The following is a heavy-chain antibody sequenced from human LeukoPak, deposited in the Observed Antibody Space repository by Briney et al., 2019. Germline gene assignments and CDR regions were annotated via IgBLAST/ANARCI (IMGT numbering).Heavy chain of an antibody. CDR2: ISGSGGST. D-gene: IGHD1-1*01. CDR3: AKSTGYYYYYDMDV. V-gene: IGHV3-23*01. CDR1: GFTFSSYA. Sequence: AGGSLRLSCAASGFTFSSYAMSWVRQAPGKGLEWVSAISGSGGSTYYADSVKGRFTISRDNSKNTLYLQMNSLRAEDTAVYYCAKSTGYYYYYDMDVWGQGTTVTVSS. J-gene: IGHJ6*02.